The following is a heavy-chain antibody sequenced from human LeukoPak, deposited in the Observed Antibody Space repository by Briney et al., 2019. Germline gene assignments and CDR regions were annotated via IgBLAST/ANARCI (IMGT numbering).Heavy chain of an antibody. D-gene: IGHD3-10*01. Sequence: PSETLSLTCAVYGGSFSGYYWSWIRQPPGKGLEWIGEINHSGSTNYNPSLKSRVTISVDTSKNQFSLKLSSVTAADTAVYYCARGFSLDYYGSGSYSHGDVTGYWGQGTLVTVSS. V-gene: IGHV4-34*01. J-gene: IGHJ4*02. CDR2: INHSGST. CDR1: GGSFSGYY. CDR3: ARGFSLDYYGSGSYSHGDVTGY.